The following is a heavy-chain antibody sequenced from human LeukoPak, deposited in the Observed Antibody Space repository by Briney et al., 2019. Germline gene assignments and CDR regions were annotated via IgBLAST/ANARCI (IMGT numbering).Heavy chain of an antibody. D-gene: IGHD4-23*01. CDR3: ARDLVQGLSYGGNSGDY. Sequence: SETLSLTCTVSGGSISSSSYYWGWIRLPPGKGLECIGSIYYSGSTYYYPSLKSRVTISVDTSKNQFSLKLSSVTAADTAVYYCARDLVQGLSYGGNSGDYWGQGTLVTVSS. CDR1: GGSISSSSYY. J-gene: IGHJ4*02. V-gene: IGHV4-39*07. CDR2: IYYSGST.